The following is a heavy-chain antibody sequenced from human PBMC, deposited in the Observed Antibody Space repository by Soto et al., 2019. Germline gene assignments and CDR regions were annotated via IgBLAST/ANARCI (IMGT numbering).Heavy chain of an antibody. D-gene: IGHD3-16*02. CDR1: GGSISSYY. V-gene: IGHV4-59*01. J-gene: IGHJ5*02. Sequence: ETLSLTCTVSGGSISSYYWSWIRQPPGKGLEWIGYIYYSGSTNYNPSLKSRVTISVDTSKNQFSLKLSSVTAADTAVYYCARSYDYIWGSYRLEGGWFDPWGQGTLVTVSS. CDR3: ARSYDYIWGSYRLEGGWFDP. CDR2: IYYSGST.